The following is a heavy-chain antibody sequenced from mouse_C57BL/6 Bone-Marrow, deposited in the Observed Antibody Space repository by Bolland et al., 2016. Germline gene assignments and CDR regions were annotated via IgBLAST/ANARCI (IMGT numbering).Heavy chain of an antibody. Sequence: NDYTTEYSASVKGRFIVSRDTSQSILYLQMNALRAEDTAIYYCARQYYYGSPHFDYWGQGTLV. V-gene: IGHV7-1*01. CDR2: NDYTT. D-gene: IGHD1-1*01. CDR3: ARQYYYGSPHFDY. J-gene: IGHJ3*01.